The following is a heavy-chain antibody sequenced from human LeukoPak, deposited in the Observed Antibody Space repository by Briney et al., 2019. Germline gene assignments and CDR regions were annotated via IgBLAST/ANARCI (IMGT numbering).Heavy chain of an antibody. V-gene: IGHV1-2*02. J-gene: IGHJ4*02. CDR2: INPNSGGT. CDR3: ARNEVATISAGY. D-gene: IGHD5-12*01. Sequence: GASMKVSCKASGYTFTGYYMHWVRQAPGQGLEWMGWINPNSGGTNYAQKFQGRVTMTRDTSISTAYMELSRLRSDDTAVYYCARNEVATISAGYWGQGTLVTVSS. CDR1: GYTFTGYY.